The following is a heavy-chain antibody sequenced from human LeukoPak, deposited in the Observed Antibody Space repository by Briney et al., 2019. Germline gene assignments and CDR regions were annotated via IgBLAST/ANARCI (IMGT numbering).Heavy chain of an antibody. D-gene: IGHD3-22*01. CDR3: TTRSPYYYDSSGYYPVGY. CDR2: IKSKTDGGTT. Sequence: PGGSLRLSCAASGFTFSSYSMNWVRQAPGKGLEWVGRIKSKTDGGTTDYAAPVKGRFTISRDDSKNTLYLQMNSLKTEDTAVYYCTTRSPYYYDSSGYYPVGYWGQGTLVTVSS. CDR1: GFTFSSYS. V-gene: IGHV3-15*01. J-gene: IGHJ4*02.